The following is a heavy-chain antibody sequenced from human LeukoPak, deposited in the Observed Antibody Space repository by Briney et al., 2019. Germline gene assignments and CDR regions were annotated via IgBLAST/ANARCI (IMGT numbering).Heavy chain of an antibody. Sequence: PGGSLRLSWAAAGFKYATYWMNWVRQAPGKGLEWVGNMKPDGSEDGYVASVKGRLTLPRDKRRKSTCRQMNGLRAEDTAVYCYARDTTPTEVAPEARAHYYCYYGMDVWGQWTTATVPS. J-gene: IGHJ6*02. D-gene: IGHD2-2*01. CDR3: ARDTTPTEVAPEARAHYYCYYGMDV. CDR2: MKPDGSED. V-gene: IGHV3-7*01. CDR1: GFKYATYW.